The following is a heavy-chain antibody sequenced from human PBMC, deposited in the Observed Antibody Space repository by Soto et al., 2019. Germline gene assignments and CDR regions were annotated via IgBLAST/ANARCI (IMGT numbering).Heavy chain of an antibody. D-gene: IGHD3-10*01. V-gene: IGHV1-69*13. Sequence: ASVKVSCKASGGTFSSYAISWVRQAPGQGLEWMGGIIPIFGTANYAQKFQGRVTITADESTSTAYMELSSLRSEDTAVYYCAKATVWFGELLYLDYWGQGTLLTVSS. J-gene: IGHJ4*02. CDR1: GGTFSSYA. CDR3: AKATVWFGELLYLDY. CDR2: IIPIFGTA.